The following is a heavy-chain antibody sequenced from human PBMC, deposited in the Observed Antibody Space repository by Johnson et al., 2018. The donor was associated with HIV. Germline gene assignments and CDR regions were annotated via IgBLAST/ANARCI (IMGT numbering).Heavy chain of an antibody. D-gene: IGHD5-24*01. CDR2: IYSGGST. V-gene: IGHV3-66*01. CDR3: ARAIGDGYPGMKAFDI. J-gene: IGHJ3*02. CDR1: GFTVSSNY. Sequence: VQLVESGGGVVQPGRSLRLSCAASGFTVSSNYMSWVRQAPGKGLEWVSVIYSGGSTYYADSVKGRFTISRDNSKNTLYLQMNSLRAEDTAVYYCARAIGDGYPGMKAFDIWGQGTMVTVSS.